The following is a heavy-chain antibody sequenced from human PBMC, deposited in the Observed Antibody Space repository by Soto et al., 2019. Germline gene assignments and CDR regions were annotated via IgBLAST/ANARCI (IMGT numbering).Heavy chain of an antibody. Sequence: SETLSLTCTVSGGSISSYYWSWIRQPPGKGLEWIGYIYYSGSTNYNPSLKSRVTISVDTSKNQFSLKLSSVTAADTAVYYCSRIYCSGGSCYSYYYYYMDVWGKGTTVTVSS. J-gene: IGHJ6*03. CDR1: GGSISSYY. V-gene: IGHV4-59*01. CDR2: IYYSGST. D-gene: IGHD2-15*01. CDR3: SRIYCSGGSCYSYYYYYMDV.